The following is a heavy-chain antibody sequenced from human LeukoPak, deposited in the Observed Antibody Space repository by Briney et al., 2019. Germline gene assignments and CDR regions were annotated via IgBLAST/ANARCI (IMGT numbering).Heavy chain of an antibody. J-gene: IGHJ4*02. CDR1: GFTFTDLF. D-gene: IGHD6-19*01. CDR2: SRNKARSYSA. CDR3: SRVVSVAGSDYLDY. Sequence: PGGSLSLSCAASGFTFTDLFMDWVRLTPGKGLEWIGRSRNKARSYSAEYAASVQGRFTISRDESKNSLYLQMNSLKTEDTAVYYCSRVVSVAGSDYLDYWGQGTLVTVSS. V-gene: IGHV3-72*01.